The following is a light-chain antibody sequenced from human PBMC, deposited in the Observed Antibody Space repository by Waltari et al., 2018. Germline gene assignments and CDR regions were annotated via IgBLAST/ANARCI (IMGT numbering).Light chain of an antibody. CDR2: LNTDGSH. Sequence: QLVLTQSPSASASLGASVKLTCTLSSGHSIHAIPWPHQQPEKGPPYLMKLNTDGSHSKGDGIPDRFSGSGSGAERYLTISSLQSEDDSDYSCQTWGTGIRVFGGGTKLTAL. CDR1: SGHSIHA. V-gene: IGLV4-69*01. J-gene: IGLJ2*01. CDR3: QTWGTGIRV.